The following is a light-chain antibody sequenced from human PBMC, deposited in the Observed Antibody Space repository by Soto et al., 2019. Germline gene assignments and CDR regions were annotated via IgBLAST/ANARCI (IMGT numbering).Light chain of an antibody. Sequence: IVLTQSPGTLSLSPGERATLSCRASQSVGSTHLAWYQQKSGQAPRLLIYAASSRATGIPDRFSGSGSGSDFTLTISRLEPEDFAVYYCQQYGSSTETFGQGTKVDIK. CDR3: QQYGSSTET. CDR2: AAS. V-gene: IGKV3-20*01. CDR1: QSVGSTH. J-gene: IGKJ1*01.